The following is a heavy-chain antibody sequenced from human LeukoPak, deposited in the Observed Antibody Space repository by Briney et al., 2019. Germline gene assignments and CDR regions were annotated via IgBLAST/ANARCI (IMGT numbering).Heavy chain of an antibody. D-gene: IGHD6-13*01. J-gene: IGHJ4*02. Sequence: GGSLRLSCAASGFTVSRSYMSWVRLAPGKGLEWVSVIYSGGSTYYADSVKGRFTVSRDNSKNTLYLQMNSLRAEDTAVYYCVRGAYSSSWLNFDYWGQGTLVTVSS. CDR3: VRGAYSSSWLNFDY. CDR2: IYSGGST. V-gene: IGHV3-66*02. CDR1: GFTVSRSY.